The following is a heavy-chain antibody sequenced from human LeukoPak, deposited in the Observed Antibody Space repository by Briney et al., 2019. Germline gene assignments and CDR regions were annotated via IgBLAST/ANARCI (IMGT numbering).Heavy chain of an antibody. Sequence: ASVKVSCKESGYTFTSYYMHWVRQAPGQGLEWMGIINPSGGSTSYAQKFQGRVTMTRDTSTSTVYMELSSLRSEDTAVYYCARGYCSSTSCYTADDAFDIWGQGTMVTVSS. CDR3: ARGYCSSTSCYTADDAFDI. D-gene: IGHD2-2*02. CDR1: GYTFTSYY. CDR2: INPSGGST. V-gene: IGHV1-46*01. J-gene: IGHJ3*02.